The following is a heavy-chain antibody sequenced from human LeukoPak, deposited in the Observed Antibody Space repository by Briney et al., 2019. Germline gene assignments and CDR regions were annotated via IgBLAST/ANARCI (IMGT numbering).Heavy chain of an antibody. CDR3: ARIPRNNWFGP. J-gene: IGHJ5*02. D-gene: IGHD2-21*01. V-gene: IGHV4-39*01. Sequence: SETLSLTCTVSGGSISSSSYYWGWIRQPPGKGLEWIGSIYYSGSTYYNPSLKSRVTISVDTSKNQFSLKLSSVTAADTAVYYCARIPRNNWFGPWGQGTLVTVSS. CDR2: IYYSGST. CDR1: GGSISSSSYY.